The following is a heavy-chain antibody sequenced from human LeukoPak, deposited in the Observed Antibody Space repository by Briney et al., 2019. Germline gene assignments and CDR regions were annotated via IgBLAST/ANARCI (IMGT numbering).Heavy chain of an antibody. J-gene: IGHJ1*01. D-gene: IGHD2-21*01. Sequence: PGGSLRLSCAASGFSLSSYATHWVRQAPGKGLEWVAVISYDGRESYYADSVKGRFTISRDNSKNTLYLQMNSLRTEDTAVYYCGAGPADCGKDCHTTYRYFQYWGQGTLVTASS. V-gene: IGHV3-30*14. CDR2: ISYDGRES. CDR1: GFSLSSYA. CDR3: GAGPADCGKDCHTTYRYFQY.